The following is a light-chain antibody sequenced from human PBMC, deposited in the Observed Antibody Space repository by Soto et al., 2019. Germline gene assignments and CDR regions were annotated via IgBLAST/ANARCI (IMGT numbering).Light chain of an antibody. CDR3: QQSYRTPIT. CDR1: QNVRSY. Sequence: DTQMTQSPSSLSASVGDRVTITCRASQNVRSYVNWYQQIPGKAPKLLIYETSTLHSGVPSTFSGDGSGTDFTLTISSLQPEDFATYYCQQSYRTPITFGQGTRLEI. J-gene: IGKJ5*01. CDR2: ETS. V-gene: IGKV1-39*01.